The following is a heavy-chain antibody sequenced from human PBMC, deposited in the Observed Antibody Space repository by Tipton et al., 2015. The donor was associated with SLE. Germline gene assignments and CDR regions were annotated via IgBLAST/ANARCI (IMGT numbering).Heavy chain of an antibody. CDR2: ISYGGRN. Sequence: TLSLTCIVSGDSISVSTYYWGWIRQPPGKGLEWIGSISYGGRNYYSPSLKSRVTISEDTPKNQFSLKLTSVTAADTAVYYCVRDKRYFDSPVKYWGQGILVTVSS. V-gene: IGHV4-39*07. CDR3: VRDKRYFDSPVKY. J-gene: IGHJ4*02. CDR1: GDSISVSTYY. D-gene: IGHD3-9*01.